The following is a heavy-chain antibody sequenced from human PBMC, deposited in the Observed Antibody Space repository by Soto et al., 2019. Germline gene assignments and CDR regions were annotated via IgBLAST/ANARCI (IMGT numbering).Heavy chain of an antibody. CDR2: ISNDGSDK. V-gene: IGHV3-30*18. Sequence: QVQLVESGGGVVSPGRSLRLSFAASGSPFNNYGMHWSRQAPGKGLEWVATISNDGSDKYYADSVKGRLTISRDNSKNTVYLQMNSLRAEETAVYYCAKDQGIAASHGIDWGQGTMVTVSS. D-gene: IGHD6-13*01. J-gene: IGHJ3*01. CDR1: GSPFNNYG. CDR3: AKDQGIAASHGID.